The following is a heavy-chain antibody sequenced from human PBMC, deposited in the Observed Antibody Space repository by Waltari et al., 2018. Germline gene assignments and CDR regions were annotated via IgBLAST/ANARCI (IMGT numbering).Heavy chain of an antibody. CDR3: AVYCSGGSCYPLRTLDY. CDR2: ISSSSSTI. J-gene: IGHJ4*02. V-gene: IGHV3-48*01. CDR1: GFPFSSYS. D-gene: IGHD2-15*01. Sequence: EVQLVESGGGLVQPGGSLSLSCAASGFPFSSYSMNWVRPAPGKGLEWVSYISSSSSTIYYADSVKGRFTISRDNAKNSLYLQMNSLRAEDTAVYYCAVYCSGGSCYPLRTLDYWGQGTLVTVSS.